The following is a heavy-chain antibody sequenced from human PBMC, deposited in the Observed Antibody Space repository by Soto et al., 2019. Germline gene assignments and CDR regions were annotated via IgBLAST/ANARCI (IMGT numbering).Heavy chain of an antibody. CDR1: GGTFSSYA. D-gene: IGHD2-8*01. V-gene: IGHV1-69*13. CDR3: ARANCTNGVCYVWDYYYYGMDV. Sequence: GASVKVSCKASGGTFSSYAISWVRQAPGQGLEWMGGIIPIFGTANYAQKFQGRVTITADESTSTAYMELSSLRSEDTAVYYCARANCTNGVCYVWDYYYYGMDVWGQGTTVTV. J-gene: IGHJ6*02. CDR2: IIPIFGTA.